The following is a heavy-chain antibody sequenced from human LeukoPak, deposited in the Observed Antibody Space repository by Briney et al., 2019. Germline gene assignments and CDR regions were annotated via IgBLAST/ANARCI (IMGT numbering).Heavy chain of an antibody. Sequence: GGSLRLSCAASGFTFSSYWMSWVRQAPGKGLEWVANIKPDGSEKYYVDSVKGRFTISRDNAKNSLYVQMKSLRAEDTAVYYCARDDSGFGEILFDYWGQGTLVTVSS. V-gene: IGHV3-7*05. CDR1: GFTFSSYW. D-gene: IGHD3-10*01. CDR2: IKPDGSEK. CDR3: ARDDSGFGEILFDY. J-gene: IGHJ4*02.